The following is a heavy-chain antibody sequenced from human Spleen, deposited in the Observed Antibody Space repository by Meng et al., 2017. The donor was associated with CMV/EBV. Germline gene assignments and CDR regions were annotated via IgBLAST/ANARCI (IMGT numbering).Heavy chain of an antibody. D-gene: IGHD2/OR15-2a*01. V-gene: IGHV3-30-3*02. CDR1: FTFSSNA. CDR2: ISYDGNNE. CDR3: TKGGRDGTTSPFGLDV. J-gene: IGHJ3*01. Sequence: FTFSSNAMHWIRQARGNALKWVAVISYDGNNEYYAYSVEGRFTISRDNCRNTLYLQMIRLRTEDTAVYYCTKGGRDGTTSPFGLDVWGQGTMVTVSS.